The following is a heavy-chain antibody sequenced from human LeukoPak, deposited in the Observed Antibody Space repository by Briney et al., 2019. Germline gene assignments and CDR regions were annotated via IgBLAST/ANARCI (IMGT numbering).Heavy chain of an antibody. V-gene: IGHV3-21*01. CDR3: ARDPGATVTTLHYFDY. Sequence: PGGSLRLSCAASGFTFSSYSLNWVRQAPGKGLEWVSSISGSSSYIYYADSVKGRFTISRDNAKNSLYLQMNSLRAEDTAVYYCARDPGATVTTLHYFDYWGQGTLVTVSS. J-gene: IGHJ4*02. CDR1: GFTFSSYS. D-gene: IGHD4-17*01. CDR2: ISGSSSYI.